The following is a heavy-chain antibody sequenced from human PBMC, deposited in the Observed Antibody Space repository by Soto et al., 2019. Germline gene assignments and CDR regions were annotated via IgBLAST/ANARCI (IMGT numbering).Heavy chain of an antibody. CDR1: GGSISSGGYY. Sequence: QVQLQESGPGLVKPSQTLSLTCTVSGGSISSGGYYWSWIRQHPGKGLEWIGYIYYSGSTYYNPSLKSRVTISVNTSKNQFSLKLSSVTAADTAVYYCARGVTMVRGVIHTPYFDYWGQGTLVTVSS. D-gene: IGHD3-10*01. V-gene: IGHV4-31*03. J-gene: IGHJ4*02. CDR3: ARGVTMVRGVIHTPYFDY. CDR2: IYYSGST.